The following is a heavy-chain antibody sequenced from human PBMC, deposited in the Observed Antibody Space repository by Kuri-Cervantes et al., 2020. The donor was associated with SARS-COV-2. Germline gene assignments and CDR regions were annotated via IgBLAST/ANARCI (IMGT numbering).Heavy chain of an antibody. CDR3: AREITNYYVFWSGYFPGVDNYYGMDV. CDR1: GYTFTSYG. D-gene: IGHD3-3*01. CDR2: ISAYNGNT. V-gene: IGHV1-18*01. Sequence: ASVKVSCKASGYTFTSYGISWVRQAPGQGLEWMGWISAYNGNTNYAQKLQGRVTMTTDTSTSTAYMELRSLRSDDTAVYYCAREITNYYVFWSGYFPGVDNYYGMDVWGQGTTVTVSS. J-gene: IGHJ6*02.